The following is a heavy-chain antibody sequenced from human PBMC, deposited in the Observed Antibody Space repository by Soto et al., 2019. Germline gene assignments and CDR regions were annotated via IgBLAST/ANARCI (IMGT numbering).Heavy chain of an antibody. V-gene: IGHV4-34*01. Sequence: SETLSLTCAVYGGSFSGYYWSWIRQPPGKGLEWIGEINHSGSTNYNPSLKSRVTISVDTSKNQFSLKLSSVTAADTAVCYCARGIGYGYYYYGMDVWGQGTTVTVSS. CDR3: ARGIGYGYYYYGMDV. J-gene: IGHJ6*02. D-gene: IGHD5-18*01. CDR1: GGSFSGYY. CDR2: INHSGST.